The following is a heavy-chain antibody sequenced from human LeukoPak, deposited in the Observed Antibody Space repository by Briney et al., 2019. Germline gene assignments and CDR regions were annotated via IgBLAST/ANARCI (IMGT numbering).Heavy chain of an antibody. CDR1: GGSFSGYY. V-gene: IGHV4-34*01. D-gene: IGHD3-22*01. Sequence: PSETLSLTCAVSGGSFSGYYWNWIRQTPGKGLEWIGEINHSGSTNYSPSLKSRVTISVDTSKTQFSLELSSVTAADTAVYYCARSTTAYYDQLSLSHWGQGTLVTVSS. CDR3: ARSTTAYYDQLSLSH. CDR2: INHSGST. J-gene: IGHJ4*02.